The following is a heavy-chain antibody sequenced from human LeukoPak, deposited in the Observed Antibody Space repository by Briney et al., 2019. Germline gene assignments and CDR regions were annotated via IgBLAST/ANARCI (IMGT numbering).Heavy chain of an antibody. CDR3: ARSYGDLYYYGMDV. CDR1: GFTFSSYE. D-gene: IGHD4-17*01. Sequence: GGSLRLSCAASGFTFSSYEMNWVRQAPGKGLEWVSSISSSSSYIYYADSVKGRFTISRDNAKNSLYLQMNSLRAEDTAVYYCARSYGDLYYYGMDVWGQGTTVTVSS. J-gene: IGHJ6*02. CDR2: ISSSSSYI. V-gene: IGHV3-21*01.